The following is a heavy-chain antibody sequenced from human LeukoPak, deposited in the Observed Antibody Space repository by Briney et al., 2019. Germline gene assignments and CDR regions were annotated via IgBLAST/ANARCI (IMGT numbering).Heavy chain of an antibody. CDR3: ARQVVNAARDSGYVGSIDY. J-gene: IGHJ4*02. CDR2: ISGSGSTI. Sequence: GGSLRLSCAASGFTFSSYEMNWVRQAPGKGLEWVSHISGSGSTIYYTDSVKGRFTISRDNAKDSLYLQMNSLRAEDTAVYYCARQVVNAARDSGYVGSIDYWGQGTLVTVSS. D-gene: IGHD5-12*01. V-gene: IGHV3-48*03. CDR1: GFTFSSYE.